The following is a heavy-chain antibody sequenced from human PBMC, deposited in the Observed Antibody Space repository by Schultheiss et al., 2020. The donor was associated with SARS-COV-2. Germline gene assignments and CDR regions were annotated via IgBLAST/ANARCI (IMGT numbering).Heavy chain of an antibody. CDR3: ASNSYATTYYFDY. CDR1: GFTFSSYG. J-gene: IGHJ4*02. Sequence: GGSLRLSCAASGFTFSSYGMHWVRQAPGKGLEWVAVIWYDGSNKYYADSVKGRFTISRDNSKNTLYLQMNSLRAEDTAVYYCASNSYATTYYFDYWGQGTLVTVSS. V-gene: IGHV3-33*01. CDR2: IWYDGSNK. D-gene: IGHD5-18*01.